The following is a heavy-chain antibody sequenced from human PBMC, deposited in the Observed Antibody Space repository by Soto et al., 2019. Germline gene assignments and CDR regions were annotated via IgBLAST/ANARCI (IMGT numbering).Heavy chain of an antibody. CDR2: IGTAGDT. J-gene: IGHJ6*02. V-gene: IGHV3-13*01. CDR1: GFTFSSYA. CDR3: ARTKLDYYCSPSGMYV. D-gene: IGHD3-10*01. Sequence: GGSLRLSCAASGFTFSSYAMSWVRQAPGKGLEWVSAIGTAGDTYYPGSVKGRFTISRENAKNSLYLHMNSLRAGDTAVYYCARTKLDYYCSPSGMYVWGQVSTVTVS.